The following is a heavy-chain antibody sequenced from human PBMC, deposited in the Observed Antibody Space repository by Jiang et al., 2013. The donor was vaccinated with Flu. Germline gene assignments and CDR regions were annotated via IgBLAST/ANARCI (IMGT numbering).Heavy chain of an antibody. V-gene: IGHV4-30-2*01. CDR1: GGSISSGGYS. CDR2: IYHSGST. D-gene: IGHD2-21*02. Sequence: GSGLVKPSQTLSLTCAVSGGSISSGGYSWSWIRQPPGKGLEWIGYIYHSGSTYYNPSLKSRVTISVDRSKNQFSLKLSSVTAADTAVYYCARGRGVVTAIPTDWGQGTLVTVSS. J-gene: IGHJ4*02. CDR3: ARGRGVVTAIPTD.